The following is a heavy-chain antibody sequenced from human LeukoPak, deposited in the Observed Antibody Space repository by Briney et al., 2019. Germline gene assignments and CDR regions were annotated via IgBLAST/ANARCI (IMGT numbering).Heavy chain of an antibody. CDR2: IYHSGST. CDR3: ARVRITMVRGVIIN. V-gene: IGHV4-30-2*01. J-gene: IGHJ4*02. CDR1: GGSISSGGYS. Sequence: SQTLSLTYAVSGGSISSGGYSWSWIRQPPGKGLEWIGYIYHSGSTYYNPSLKSRVTISVDRSKNQFSLKLSSVTAADTAVYYCARVRITMVRGVIINWGQGTLVTVSS. D-gene: IGHD3-10*01.